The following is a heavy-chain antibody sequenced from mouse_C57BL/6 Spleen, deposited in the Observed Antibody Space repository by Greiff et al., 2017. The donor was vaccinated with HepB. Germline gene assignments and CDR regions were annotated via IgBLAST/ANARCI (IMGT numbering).Heavy chain of an antibody. CDR3: TTLGTTVVEDD. V-gene: IGHV14-4*01. Sequence: EVQLQQSGAELVRPGASVKLSCTASGFNIKDDYMHWVKQRPEQGLEWIGWIDPENGDTEYASKFQGKATITADTSSNTAYLKRSSLTSEDTAVYCWTTLGTTVVEDDWGQGITLTVSS. CDR1: GFNIKDDY. J-gene: IGHJ2*01. D-gene: IGHD1-1*01. CDR2: IDPENGDT.